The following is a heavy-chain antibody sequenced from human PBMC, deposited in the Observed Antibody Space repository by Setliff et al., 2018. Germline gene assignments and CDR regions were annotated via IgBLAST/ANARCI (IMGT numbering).Heavy chain of an antibody. J-gene: IGHJ6*03. CDR1: GYTFNGYY. CDR3: ASPSDSGDYFYYYYMDV. D-gene: IGHD3-22*01. CDR2: INPNSGGT. Sequence: GASVKVSCKASGYTFNGYYMHWVRQAPGQGLEWMGWINPNSGGTNYAQQFQGRVTMTRDTSISTVYMELSRLRSDDTAIYYCASPSDSGDYFYYYYMDVWGKGTLVTVSS. V-gene: IGHV1-2*02.